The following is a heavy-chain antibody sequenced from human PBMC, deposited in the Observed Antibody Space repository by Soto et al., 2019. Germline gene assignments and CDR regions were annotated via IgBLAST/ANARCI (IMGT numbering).Heavy chain of an antibody. CDR1: GFPLSRCG. J-gene: IGHJ5*02. CDR3: GRDLPSISGRPGGWFDP. CDR2: IKQDGSGK. V-gene: IGHV3-7*01. D-gene: IGHD6-6*01. Sequence: GGSLRLSCAAFGFPLSRCGMSWVRQAPGKGLEWVANIKQDGSGKSYVDSVKGRFSISRDNAKNSRYLQMNSRRVEDTAVDFCGRDLPSISGRPGGWFDPWGQGTLVTVSS.